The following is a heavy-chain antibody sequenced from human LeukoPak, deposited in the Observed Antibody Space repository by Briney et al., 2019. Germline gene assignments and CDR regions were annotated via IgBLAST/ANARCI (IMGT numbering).Heavy chain of an antibody. Sequence: PGRSLRLSCAASGFTFSSYGMHWVRQAPGKGLEWVAVIWYDGSNKYYADSVKGRFTISRDNSKNTLYLQMNSLRAEDTAVYYCAKWGGTYCSSTSCYWGYYMDVWGKGTTVTVSS. J-gene: IGHJ6*03. V-gene: IGHV3-33*06. CDR1: GFTFSSYG. D-gene: IGHD2-2*01. CDR2: IWYDGSNK. CDR3: AKWGGTYCSSTSCYWGYYMDV.